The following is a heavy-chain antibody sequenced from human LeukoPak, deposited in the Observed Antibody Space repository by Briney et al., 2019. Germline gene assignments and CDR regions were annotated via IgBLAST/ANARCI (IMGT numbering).Heavy chain of an antibody. D-gene: IGHD3-10*01. CDR3: ARDRYYYGSGSHLDP. CDR1: GYTFTSYY. J-gene: IGHJ5*02. CDR2: IIPIFGTA. V-gene: IGHV1-69*06. Sequence: ASVKVSCKASGYTFTSYYMHWVRQAPGQGLEWMGGIIPIFGTANYAQKFQGRVTITADKSTSTAYMELSSLRSEDTAVYYCARDRYYYGSGSHLDPWGQGTLVTVSS.